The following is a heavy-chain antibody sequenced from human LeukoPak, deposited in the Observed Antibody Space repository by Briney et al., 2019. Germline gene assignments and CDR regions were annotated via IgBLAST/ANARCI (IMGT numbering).Heavy chain of an antibody. CDR1: GYSISSGYY. Sequence: PSETLSLTCTVSGYSISSGYYWGWIRQPPGKGLEWIGSIYHSGSTYYNPSLKSRVTISVDTSKNQFSLKLSSVTAADTAVYYCARVLRGSYLGYYYYYYMDVWGKGTTVTVSS. D-gene: IGHD1-26*01. CDR2: IYHSGST. CDR3: ARVLRGSYLGYYYYYYMDV. V-gene: IGHV4-38-2*02. J-gene: IGHJ6*03.